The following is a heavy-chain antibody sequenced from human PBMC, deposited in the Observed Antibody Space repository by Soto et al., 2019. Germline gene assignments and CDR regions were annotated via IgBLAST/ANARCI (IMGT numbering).Heavy chain of an antibody. D-gene: IGHD3-10*01. CDR1: GGSFSGYY. V-gene: IGHV4-39*02. CDR3: ASLPSVAGSGRFGP. J-gene: IGHJ5*02. Sequence: PSETLSLTCAVYGGSFSGYYWDWIRQPPGKGLEWIGTIYYSGTTYYNPSLRSRVTISVDTSKNHFSLKLTSVTAADTAVYYCASLPSVAGSGRFGPWGQGTLVTVS. CDR2: IYYSGTT.